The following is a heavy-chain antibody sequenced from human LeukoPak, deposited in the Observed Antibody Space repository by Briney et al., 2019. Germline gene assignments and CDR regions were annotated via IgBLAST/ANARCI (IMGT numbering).Heavy chain of an antibody. CDR1: NGSISSSSYY. V-gene: IGHV4-39*07. CDR2: VYYSGST. J-gene: IGHJ4*02. D-gene: IGHD6-13*01. CDR3: ARQIASAGTAGFDF. Sequence: PSETLSLTCTVSNGSISSSSYYWGWIRQPPGEGLEWIGSVYYSGSTDYNPSLKGRVTISVDTSKNQFSLKLRSVTAADTAVYYCARQIASAGTAGFDFWGQGALVTVSS.